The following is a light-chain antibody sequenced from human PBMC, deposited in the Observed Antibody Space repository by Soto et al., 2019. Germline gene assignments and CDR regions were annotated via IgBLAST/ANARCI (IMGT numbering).Light chain of an antibody. CDR2: GAY. J-gene: IGKJ1*01. CDR1: QSVRSSF. V-gene: IGKV3-20*01. CDR3: QQYGSSPRT. Sequence: EIVLTQSPGTLSLSPGERATLSCRASQSVRSSFLSWYQQKPGQAPRLLLYGAYRSATGIPDRFSGSGSGTDFTLTISRLEPEDFAVYYCQQYGSSPRTFGQGTKVEIK.